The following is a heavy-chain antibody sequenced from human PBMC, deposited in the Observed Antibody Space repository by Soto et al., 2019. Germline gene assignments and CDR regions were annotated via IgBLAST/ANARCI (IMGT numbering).Heavy chain of an antibody. V-gene: IGHV3-30-3*01. D-gene: IGHD4-17*01. CDR2: ISYDGSNK. Sequence: QVQLVESGGGVVQPGRSLRLSCAASGFTFSSYAMHWVRQAPGKGLEWVAVISYDGSNKYYADSVKGRFTISRDNSKNTLYLQMNSLRAEDTAVYYCARGGGYGDYGEVYWGQGTLVTVSS. J-gene: IGHJ4*02. CDR1: GFTFSSYA. CDR3: ARGGGYGDYGEVY.